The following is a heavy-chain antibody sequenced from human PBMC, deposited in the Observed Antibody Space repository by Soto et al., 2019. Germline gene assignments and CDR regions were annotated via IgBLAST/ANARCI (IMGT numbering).Heavy chain of an antibody. V-gene: IGHV3-23*01. CDR2: ISGSGGST. D-gene: IGHD6-13*01. Sequence: EVQLLESGGGLVQPGGSLRLSCAASGFTFSNYAVTWVRQAPGKGLEWVSTISGSGGSTYYADSVKGRFTISRDNSKNTLYLQMNSMRHEDTAVYYCPKDQGSSWYEIDYWGQGTLVTVSS. CDR1: GFTFSNYA. CDR3: PKDQGSSWYEIDY. J-gene: IGHJ4*02.